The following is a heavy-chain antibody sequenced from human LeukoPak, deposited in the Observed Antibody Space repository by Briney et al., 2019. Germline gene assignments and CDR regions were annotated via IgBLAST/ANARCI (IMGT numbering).Heavy chain of an antibody. D-gene: IGHD6-19*01. CDR3: ARWSGSLDY. V-gene: IGHV3-53*01. J-gene: IGHJ4*02. CDR1: GFTVSSNY. Sequence: PGGSLRLSCAASGFTVSSNYMSWVRRAPGKGLEWVSVIYSGGSTDYADSVKGRFTISRDNAKNSLYLQMNSLRAEDTAVYYCARWSGSLDYWGQGTLVTVSS. CDR2: IYSGGST.